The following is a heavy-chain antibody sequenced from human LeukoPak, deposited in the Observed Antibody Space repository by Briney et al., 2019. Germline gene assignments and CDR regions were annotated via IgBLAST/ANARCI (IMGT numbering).Heavy chain of an antibody. CDR2: IRSKAYGGTA. CDR3: TKSGTAIVGTTAAYYFDY. D-gene: IGHD1-26*01. Sequence: PGGSLRLSCTASGFTFGDYAMSWVRQAPGKGLEWVGFIRSKAYGGTAEYAASVKGRFTISRDDSKSIAYLQINSLKTEDTAVYYCTKSGTAIVGTTAAYYFDYWGQGTLVTVSS. J-gene: IGHJ4*02. V-gene: IGHV3-49*04. CDR1: GFTFGDYA.